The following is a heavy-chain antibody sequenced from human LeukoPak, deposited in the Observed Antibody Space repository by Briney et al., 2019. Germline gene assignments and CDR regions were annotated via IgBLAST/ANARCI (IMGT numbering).Heavy chain of an antibody. CDR1: GGSISSYY. V-gene: IGHV4-59*12. CDR2: IYYSGST. D-gene: IGHD6-19*01. J-gene: IGHJ3*02. Sequence: SETLSLTCTVSGGSISSYYWSWIRQPPGKGLEWIGYIYYSGSTNYNPSLKSRVTISVDMSKNQFSLKLSSVTAADTAVYYCASSIAVAGNAFDIWGQGTMVTVSS. CDR3: ASSIAVAGNAFDI.